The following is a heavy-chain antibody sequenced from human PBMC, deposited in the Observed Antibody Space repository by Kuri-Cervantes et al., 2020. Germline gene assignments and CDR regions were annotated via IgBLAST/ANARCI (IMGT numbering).Heavy chain of an antibody. CDR1: GFTFSSYS. D-gene: IGHD4-17*01. CDR3: AKEGGDYGDYAAFDI. Sequence: GGSLRLSCAASGFTFSSYSMNWVRQAPGKGLEWVAVIWYDGSNKYYADSVKGRFTISRDNSKNTLYLQMNSLRAEDTAVYYCAKEGGDYGDYAAFDIWGQGTMVTVSS. V-gene: IGHV3-30*02. J-gene: IGHJ3*02. CDR2: IWYDGSNK.